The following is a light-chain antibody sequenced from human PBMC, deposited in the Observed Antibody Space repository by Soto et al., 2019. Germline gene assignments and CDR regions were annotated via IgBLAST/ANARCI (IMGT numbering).Light chain of an antibody. CDR3: QVWDSSSVLPL. J-gene: IGLJ2*01. V-gene: IGLV3-21*02. Sequence: SYELTQSPSVSVAPGQTARITCGGNSIGSTGVHWYQQKPGQAPVLVVHDDSDRPSGIPERFSGSNSGKTATLTINRVEAGDEADYYCQVWDSSSVLPLFGGGTKVTVL. CDR1: SIGSTG. CDR2: DDS.